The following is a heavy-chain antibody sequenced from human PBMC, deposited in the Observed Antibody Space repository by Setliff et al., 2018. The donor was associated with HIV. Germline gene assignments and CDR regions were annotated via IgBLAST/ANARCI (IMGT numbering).Heavy chain of an antibody. D-gene: IGHD2-21*01. V-gene: IGHV1-18*01. CDR1: GYTFTTYG. CDR2: ISGYNGNR. J-gene: IGHJ2*01. Sequence: ASVKVSCKASGYTFTTYGISWVRQAPGQGLEWMGWISGYNGNRSYAQKLQGRVTMTTDTSTSTAYMELRSLGSDDTAEYFCASGDWRKPYWYFDPCGRGALVTVSS. CDR3: ASGDWRKPYWYFDP.